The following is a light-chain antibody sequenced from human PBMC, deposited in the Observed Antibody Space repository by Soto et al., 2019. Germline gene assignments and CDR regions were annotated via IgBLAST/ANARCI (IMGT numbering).Light chain of an antibody. V-gene: IGKV1-5*01. CDR2: DAS. CDR3: QQYYSYPLT. Sequence: IQMTQSPSTLSASVGDTVTITCRASQTISVSLAWYRQKPGKAPNLLIYDASTLQEGVPSRFSGSGSGTEFTLTVSCLQSEDFATYYCQQYYSYPLTFGGGTKVEIK. CDR1: QTISVS. J-gene: IGKJ4*01.